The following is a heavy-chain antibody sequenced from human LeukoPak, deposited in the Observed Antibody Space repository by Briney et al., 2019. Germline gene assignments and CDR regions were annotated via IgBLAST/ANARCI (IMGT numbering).Heavy chain of an antibody. CDR3: AKGSAFGRPYYFDY. Sequence: GGSLRLSCAASGFTFSIYAMGWVRQAPGKGLEWVSGITGSGGSTYHADSVKGRFTISRDNSKNTLYLQMSSLRAEDSAIYYCAKGSAFGRPYYFDYWGQGILVTVSS. V-gene: IGHV3-23*01. CDR1: GFTFSIYA. J-gene: IGHJ4*02. D-gene: IGHD2-15*01. CDR2: ITGSGGST.